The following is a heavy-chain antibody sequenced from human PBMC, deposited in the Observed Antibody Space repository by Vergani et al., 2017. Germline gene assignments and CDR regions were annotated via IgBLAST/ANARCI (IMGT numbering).Heavy chain of an antibody. CDR2: IIPVLGKT. D-gene: IGHD3-16*01. CDR3: ARWGGGPGGIQTPHFDF. CDR1: GATFRSNT. J-gene: IGHJ4*02. Sequence: QVQLVQSGAEVKKPGSSVKVSCKASGATFRSNTISWVRQVPGQGLEWMGRIIPVLGKTKYAQDFQGRLTITADTSTSTAYMELTSLRSQDTAVYYCARWGGGPGGIQTPHFDFWGQGALVTVSS. V-gene: IGHV1-69*02.